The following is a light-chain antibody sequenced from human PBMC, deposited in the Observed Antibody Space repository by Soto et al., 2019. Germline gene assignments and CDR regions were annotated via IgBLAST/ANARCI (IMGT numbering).Light chain of an antibody. Sequence: SYELTQPPSVSVAPGQTAKITCGGDKVGSKIVHWYKQRPGQAPVAVVFDATDRPSGIPDRISASRSGDTATLTIGRVDAGDEADSYCQVWASTAEFFVFGSGTKVTVL. CDR2: DAT. J-gene: IGLJ1*01. CDR1: KVGSKI. V-gene: IGLV3-21*02. CDR3: QVWASTAEFFV.